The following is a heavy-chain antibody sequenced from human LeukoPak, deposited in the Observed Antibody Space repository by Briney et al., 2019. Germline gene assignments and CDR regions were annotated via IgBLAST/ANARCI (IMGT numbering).Heavy chain of an antibody. Sequence: ASVKVSCKASGYTFTSNYIHWVRQAPGEGLEWMGMIYPRDGSTSYAQKFQGRVTVTRDTSTSTVHMELSGLRSEDTAVYYCARDQEGFDYWGQGTLVTVSS. CDR1: GYTFTSNY. CDR3: ARDQEGFDY. J-gene: IGHJ4*02. CDR2: IYPRDGST. V-gene: IGHV1-46*01.